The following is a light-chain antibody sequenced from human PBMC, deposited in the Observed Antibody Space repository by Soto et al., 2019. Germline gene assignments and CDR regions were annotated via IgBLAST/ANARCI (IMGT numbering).Light chain of an antibody. Sequence: IKVNMSPSAVSASVGDRITITCRAGHSIGIYLNWYQQKPGKAPKLLIYGASSLETGVPSRFSGSGSGTDFTLTISSLKPEDIATYYCQQYDNLPLTFGGGTKVDIK. CDR2: GAS. J-gene: IGKJ4*01. CDR1: HSIGIY. CDR3: QQYDNLPLT. V-gene: IGKV1-33*01.